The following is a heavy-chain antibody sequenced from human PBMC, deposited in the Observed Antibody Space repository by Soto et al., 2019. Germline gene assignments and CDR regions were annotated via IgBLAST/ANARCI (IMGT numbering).Heavy chain of an antibody. CDR1: GGSISGHY. D-gene: IGHD5-18*01. J-gene: IGHJ5*02. CDR3: ARTRVRALTAGECDP. CDR2: IYSTGAT. V-gene: IGHV4-4*07. Sequence: NPSETLSLTCTVSGGSISGHYWSWIRQTAGKGLEWIGRIYSTGATSYNPSLNSRASMSIETSKNQIPLNLTSVTPADTAMYYCARTRVRALTAGECDPWGQGTLVTVSS.